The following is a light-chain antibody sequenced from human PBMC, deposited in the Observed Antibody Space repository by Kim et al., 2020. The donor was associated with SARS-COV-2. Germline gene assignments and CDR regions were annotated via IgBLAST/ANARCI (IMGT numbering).Light chain of an antibody. Sequence: DIVMTQSPDSLAVSLGERATINCKSSQSVLYSSDNKNYLAWYQQKPGQPPKLLIYWASTRESGVPDRFSGSGSGTDFTLTISSLQAEDVAVYYCQQYYSFPPYTFGQGTKLEI. J-gene: IGKJ2*01. CDR1: QSVLYSSDNKNY. V-gene: IGKV4-1*01. CDR2: WAS. CDR3: QQYYSFPPYT.